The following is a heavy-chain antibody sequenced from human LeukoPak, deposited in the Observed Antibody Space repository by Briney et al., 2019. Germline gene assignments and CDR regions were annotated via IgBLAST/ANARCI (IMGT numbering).Heavy chain of an antibody. CDR3: AKESGCSGGSCPFDY. D-gene: IGHD2-15*01. J-gene: IGHJ4*02. CDR2: ISGSGGST. CDR1: GFTFSSYA. V-gene: IGHV3-23*01. Sequence: GGSLRLSCAASGFTFSSYAMSWVRQAPGKGLEWVSAISGSGGSTYYADSVKGRFTISRDNSKNTLCLQMNSLRAEDTAVYYCAKESGCSGGSCPFDYWGQGTLVTVSS.